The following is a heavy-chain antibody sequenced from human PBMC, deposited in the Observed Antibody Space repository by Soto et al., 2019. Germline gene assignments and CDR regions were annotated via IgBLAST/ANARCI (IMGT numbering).Heavy chain of an antibody. CDR3: ARKILGSTTRPNYWYFDL. V-gene: IGHV3-23*01. J-gene: IGHJ2*01. CDR2: ISGGGDAA. CDR1: GFTFINYA. Sequence: EVQVLESGGGLVQPGGSLRLSCAGSGFTFINYAMNWVRQAPGKGLEWVSSISGGGDAAFFPDSVRGRFTISRDNSKNTVPLQMNSLGVDDPAVYYCARKILGSTTRPNYWYFDLWGRGTLVTVSS. D-gene: IGHD7-27*01.